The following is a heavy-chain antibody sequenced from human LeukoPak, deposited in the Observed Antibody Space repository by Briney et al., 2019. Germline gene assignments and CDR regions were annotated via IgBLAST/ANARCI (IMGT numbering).Heavy chain of an antibody. CDR2: ISGSGGST. V-gene: IGHV3-23*01. D-gene: IGHD6-13*01. CDR3: AKDRRALYSIAAAGTFDY. J-gene: IGHJ4*02. Sequence: GGSLRLSCAASGFTFSSYAMSWVRQAPGKGLEWVSAISGSGGSTYYADSVKGRFTISRDNSKNTLYLQMNSLRAEDTAVYYCAKDRRALYSIAAAGTFDYWGQGTLVTVSS. CDR1: GFTFSSYA.